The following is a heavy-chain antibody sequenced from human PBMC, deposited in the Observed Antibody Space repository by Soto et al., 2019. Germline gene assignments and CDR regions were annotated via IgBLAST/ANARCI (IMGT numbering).Heavy chain of an antibody. V-gene: IGHV3-23*01. CDR2: ISGSGGST. J-gene: IGHJ4*02. Sequence: GGSLRLSCAASGFTFSSYAMSWVRQAPGKGLEWVSAISGSGGSTYYADSVKGRFTISRDNSKNTLYLQMNSLRAEDTAEYYCAKRGRERYSSGWHSNDYWGQGTLVTVSS. CDR1: GFTFSSYA. D-gene: IGHD6-19*01. CDR3: AKRGRERYSSGWHSNDY.